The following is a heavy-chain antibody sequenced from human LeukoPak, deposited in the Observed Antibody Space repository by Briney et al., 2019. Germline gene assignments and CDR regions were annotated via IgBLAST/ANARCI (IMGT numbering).Heavy chain of an antibody. CDR3: ARSMAAGQYYFDY. Sequence: GESPKISCKGSGYSFTSYWIGWVRQMPGKGLEWMGIIYPGDSDTRYSPSFQGQVTIPADKSISTAYLQWSSLKASDTAMYYCARSMAAGQYYFDYWGQGTLVTVSS. CDR2: IYPGDSDT. V-gene: IGHV5-51*01. D-gene: IGHD6-13*01. J-gene: IGHJ4*02. CDR1: GYSFTSYW.